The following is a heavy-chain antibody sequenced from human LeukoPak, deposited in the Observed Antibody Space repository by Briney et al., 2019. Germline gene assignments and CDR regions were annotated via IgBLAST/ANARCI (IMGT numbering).Heavy chain of an antibody. CDR3: ARDRIGDSVIYFDS. Sequence: GGSLRLSCAASGFSFSDYWMYWVRQAPGKGLVWVSRINSDGSSKNYAGSVKGRFTISRDNAKNTHYLQMNSLRAEDTAVYYCARDRIGDSVIYFDSWGQGTLVTVSS. CDR2: INSDGSSK. V-gene: IGHV3-74*01. CDR1: GFSFSDYW. J-gene: IGHJ4*02. D-gene: IGHD4-17*01.